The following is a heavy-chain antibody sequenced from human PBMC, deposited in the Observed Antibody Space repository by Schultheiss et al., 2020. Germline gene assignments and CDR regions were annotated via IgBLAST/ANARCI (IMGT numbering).Heavy chain of an antibody. D-gene: IGHD3-22*01. J-gene: IGHJ4*02. CDR3: ARGVRSGGYSEYFDY. Sequence: GGSLRLSCVASGFSFSRSPMHWVRQAPGKGLEWVADITYDGSEKFYADSVKGRFTISRDNSKNTLFLQMNSLRVEDTAVYYCARGVRSGGYSEYFDYWGQGTLVTVSS. CDR1: GFSFSRSP. CDR2: ITYDGSEK. V-gene: IGHV3-30*04.